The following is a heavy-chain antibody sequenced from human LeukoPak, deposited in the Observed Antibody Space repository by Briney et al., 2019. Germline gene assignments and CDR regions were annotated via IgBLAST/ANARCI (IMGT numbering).Heavy chain of an antibody. V-gene: IGHV1-18*01. Sequence: ASVKVSCKASGYAFTSYGISGVRQAPGQGLEWMGWISAYNGNTNYAQKLQGRVTMTTDTSTSTAYMELRSLRSDDTAVYYCARDLLRANIWQQLVRGNWFDPWGQGNLVTVSS. CDR1: GYAFTSYG. CDR2: ISAYNGNT. CDR3: ARDLLRANIWQQLVRGNWFDP. J-gene: IGHJ5*02. D-gene: IGHD6-13*01.